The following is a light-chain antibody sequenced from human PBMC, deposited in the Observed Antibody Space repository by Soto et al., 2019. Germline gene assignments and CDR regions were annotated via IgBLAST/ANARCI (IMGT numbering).Light chain of an antibody. J-gene: IGKJ4*01. CDR2: AAS. V-gene: IGKV3-20*01. CDR1: QSVISTD. CDR3: QQHGTSPPD. Sequence: EIVLTQSPGILSLSPGERATLSCRASQSVISTDLAWYQQKPGQAPRLLVYAASSRASGIPDRFSGSGSGTDFTLTISRLEPEDLAVYYCQQHGTSPPDFGGGTKV.